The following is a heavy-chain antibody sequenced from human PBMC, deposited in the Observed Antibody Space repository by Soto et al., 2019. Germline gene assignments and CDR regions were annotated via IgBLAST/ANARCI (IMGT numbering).Heavy chain of an antibody. Sequence: GGSLRLSCAASGFTFNTNAMTWVRQTPGKGLEWVSFITTRGARTYYADPVRGRFTISTDSSRNTLYLQMNSLRPDDTAVYFCARYRSDGSASFDSWGQGTRVTVSS. CDR3: ARYRSDGSASFDS. CDR1: GFTFNTNA. V-gene: IGHV3-23*01. J-gene: IGHJ4*02. D-gene: IGHD3-9*01. CDR2: ITTRGART.